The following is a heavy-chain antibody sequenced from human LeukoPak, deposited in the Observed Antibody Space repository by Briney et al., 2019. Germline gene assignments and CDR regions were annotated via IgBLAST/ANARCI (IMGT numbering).Heavy chain of an antibody. V-gene: IGHV4-34*01. J-gene: IGHJ4*02. CDR1: GGSFSGYY. CDR2: INHSGST. CDR3: ARDTYAEAYFDY. Sequence: SETLSLTCAVYGGSFSGYYWSWIRQPPGKGLEWIGEINHSGSTNYNPSLKSRVTISVDTSKNQFSLKLSSVTAADTAVYYCARDTYAEAYFDYWGQGTLVTVSS.